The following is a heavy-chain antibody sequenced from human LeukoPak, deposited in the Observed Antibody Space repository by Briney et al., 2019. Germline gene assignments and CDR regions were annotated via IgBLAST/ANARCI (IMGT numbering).Heavy chain of an antibody. J-gene: IGHJ4*02. D-gene: IGHD2-2*01. CDR1: GYTFTGYY. Sequence: ASVKVSCKASGYTFTGYYMHWVRQAPGQGLEWMGWSNPNSGGTNYAQKFQGRVTMTRDTSISTAYMELSRLRSDDTAVYYCARVDIVVVPAAHYFDYWGQGTLVTVSS. CDR3: ARVDIVVVPAAHYFDY. CDR2: SNPNSGGT. V-gene: IGHV1-2*02.